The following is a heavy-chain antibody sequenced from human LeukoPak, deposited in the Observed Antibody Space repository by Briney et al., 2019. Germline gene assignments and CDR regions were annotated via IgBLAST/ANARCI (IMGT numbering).Heavy chain of an antibody. CDR1: GYTFTGYY. Sequence: GASVKVSCKASGYTFTGYYIHWVRQAPGQGLEWMGWINPNSGGTNYAQKFQGRVTMTRDASISTAYMELSRLRSDDTAVYYCARVFRPSSSSWYFDYWGQGTLVTVSS. CDR3: ARVFRPSSSSWYFDY. J-gene: IGHJ4*02. D-gene: IGHD6-13*01. CDR2: INPNSGGT. V-gene: IGHV1-2*02.